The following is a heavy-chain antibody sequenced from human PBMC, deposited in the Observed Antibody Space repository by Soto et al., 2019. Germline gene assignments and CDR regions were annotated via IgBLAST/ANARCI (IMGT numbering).Heavy chain of an antibody. CDR1: GGSISSGGYS. J-gene: IGHJ4*02. Sequence: SETLSLTCAVSGGSISSGGYSWSWIRQPPGKGLEWIGYIYHSGSTYYNPSLKSRVTISVDTSKNQFSLKLSSVTAADTAVYYCARAPQGNYGYPSYFDYWGQGTLVTVSS. D-gene: IGHD3-10*01. CDR3: ARAPQGNYGYPSYFDY. CDR2: IYHSGST. V-gene: IGHV4-30-2*01.